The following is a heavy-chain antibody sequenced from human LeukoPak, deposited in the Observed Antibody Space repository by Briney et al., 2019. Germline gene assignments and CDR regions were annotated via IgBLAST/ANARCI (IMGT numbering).Heavy chain of an antibody. CDR2: INPNGGGT. J-gene: IGHJ4*02. CDR3: ARGRYSGSYYVFPTDY. CDR1: GYTFTGYY. V-gene: IGHV1-2*02. Sequence: ASVKVSCKASGYTFTGYYMHWVRQAPGQGLEWMGWINPNGGGTNYAQKFQGRVTMTRDTSISTAYMELSRLRSDDTAVDYCARGRYSGSYYVFPTDYWGQGTLVTVSS. D-gene: IGHD1-26*01.